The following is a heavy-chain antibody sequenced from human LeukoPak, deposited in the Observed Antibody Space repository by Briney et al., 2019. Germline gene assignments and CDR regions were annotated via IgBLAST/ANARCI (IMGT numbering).Heavy chain of an antibody. CDR1: GYTFTSYD. J-gene: IGHJ6*02. V-gene: IGHV1-8*01. CDR2: MNPNSGNT. D-gene: IGHD1-26*01. CDR3: ASASSGSSFKYYYYYYGMDV. Sequence: ASVKVSCKASGYTFTSYDINWVRQATGQGLEWMGWMNPNSGNTGYAQKFQGRVTMTRNTSISTAYMELSSLRSEDTAVYYCASASSGSSFKYYYYYYGMDVWGQGTTVTVSS.